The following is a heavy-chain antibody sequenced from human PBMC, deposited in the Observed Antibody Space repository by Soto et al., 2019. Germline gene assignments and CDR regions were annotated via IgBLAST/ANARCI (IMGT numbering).Heavy chain of an antibody. CDR3: TTSWGVATIFYHFDY. Sequence: PGGSLRLSCAASGFTFSNAWMSWVRQAPGKGLEWVGRIKSKTDGGTTDYAAPVKGRFTISRDDSKNTLYLQMNSLKTEDTAVYYCTTSWGVATIFYHFDYWGQGTLVTVYS. V-gene: IGHV3-15*01. J-gene: IGHJ4*02. D-gene: IGHD5-12*01. CDR1: GFTFSNAW. CDR2: IKSKTDGGTT.